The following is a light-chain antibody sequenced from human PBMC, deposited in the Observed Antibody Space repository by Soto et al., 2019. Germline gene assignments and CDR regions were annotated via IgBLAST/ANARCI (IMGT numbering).Light chain of an antibody. Sequence: AIWMTQSPSSFSASTGDRVSSTCRASQGISSYLAWYQQKPGKAPKLLIYAASTLQSGVPSRFSGSASGAAFTLTISSLQPEDFATYYCLQYNSYPFTFGGGTKVDIK. J-gene: IGKJ4*01. V-gene: IGKV1-8*01. CDR1: QGISSY. CDR3: LQYNSYPFT. CDR2: AAS.